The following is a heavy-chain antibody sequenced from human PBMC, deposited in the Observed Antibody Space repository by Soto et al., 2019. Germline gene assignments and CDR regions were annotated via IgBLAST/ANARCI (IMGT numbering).Heavy chain of an antibody. D-gene: IGHD1-26*01. CDR1: GFTFSSYA. CDR3: AKPGGDWYFYL. Sequence: EVQLLESGGGLVQPGGSLRLSCAASGFTFSSYAMSWVRQAPGKELEWVSAISGSGGSTYYADSVKGQFTISRDISENTLYLKVNNLRAEDTAVYYCAKPGGDWYFYLWGRVTLVAVSS. CDR2: ISGSGGST. V-gene: IGHV3-23*01. J-gene: IGHJ2*01.